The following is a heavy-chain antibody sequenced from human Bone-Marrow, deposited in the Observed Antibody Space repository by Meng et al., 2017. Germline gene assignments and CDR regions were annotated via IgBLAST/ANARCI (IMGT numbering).Heavy chain of an antibody. CDR1: GYTLTELS. D-gene: IGHD5-18*01. CDR2: FDPEDGET. J-gene: IGHJ4*02. Sequence: ASVKVSCKVSGYTLTELSMHWVRQAPGKGLEWMGGFDPEDGETIYAQKFQGRVTMTEDTSTDTAYMELSSLRSEDTAVYYCARVFGTARTGVVYFDYWGQGTLVTVSS. V-gene: IGHV1-24*01. CDR3: ARVFGTARTGVVYFDY.